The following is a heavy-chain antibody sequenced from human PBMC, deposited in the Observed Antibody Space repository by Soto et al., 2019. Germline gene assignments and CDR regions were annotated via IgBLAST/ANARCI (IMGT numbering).Heavy chain of an antibody. Sequence: GGSLRLSCAASGFTFSSYAMSWVRQAPGKGLEWVSAISGSGGSTYYADSVKGRSTISRDNSKNTLYLQMNSLRAEDTAVYYCAKDLVRDEVVVASHWGQGTLVTVSS. V-gene: IGHV3-23*01. D-gene: IGHD3-22*01. CDR3: AKDLVRDEVVVASH. CDR2: ISGSGGST. J-gene: IGHJ4*02. CDR1: GFTFSSYA.